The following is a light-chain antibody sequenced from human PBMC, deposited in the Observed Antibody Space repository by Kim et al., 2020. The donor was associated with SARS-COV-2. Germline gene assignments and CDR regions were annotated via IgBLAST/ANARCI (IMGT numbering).Light chain of an antibody. CDR1: SSNIGNNA. J-gene: IGLJ2*01. Sequence: QSVLTQPPSVSEAPRQRVTISCSGSSSNIGNNAVNWYQQLPGKAPKLLIYYDDLLPSGVSDRFSGSKSGTSASLAISGLQSEDEADYYCAAWDDSLNGPVCGGGTQLTVL. CDR3: AAWDDSLNGPV. V-gene: IGLV1-36*01. CDR2: YDD.